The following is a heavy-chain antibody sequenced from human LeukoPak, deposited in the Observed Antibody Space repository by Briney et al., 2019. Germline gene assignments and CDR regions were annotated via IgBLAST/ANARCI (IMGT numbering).Heavy chain of an antibody. J-gene: IGHJ4*02. CDR3: ARDRNYDILTGYYYYFDY. CDR1: GFTVSSNY. V-gene: IGHV3-66*02. CDR2: IYSGDST. D-gene: IGHD3-9*01. Sequence: GGSLRLSCAASGFTVSSNYMSWVRQAPGKGLEWVSVIYSGDSTYYADSVKGRFTISRDNSKNTLYLQMNSLRAEDTAVYYCARDRNYDILTGYYYYFDYWGQGTLVTVSS.